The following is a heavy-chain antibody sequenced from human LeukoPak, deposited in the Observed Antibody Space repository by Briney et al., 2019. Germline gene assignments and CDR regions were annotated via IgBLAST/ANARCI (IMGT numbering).Heavy chain of an antibody. CDR2: ISYDGSNK. D-gene: IGHD6-19*01. V-gene: IGHV3-30*04. Sequence: TGGSLRLSCAASGFTFSNYAIHWVRQAPGKGLEWVAVISYDGSNKYYADSVKGRFPISRDSSKNTVFLQMNSLTPDDTAVYHCARAGLSWLVQDYWGQGTLVTVSS. CDR1: GFTFSNYA. CDR3: ARAGLSWLVQDY. J-gene: IGHJ4*02.